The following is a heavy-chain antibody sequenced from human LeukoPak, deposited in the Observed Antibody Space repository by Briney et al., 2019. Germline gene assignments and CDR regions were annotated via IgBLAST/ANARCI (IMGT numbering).Heavy chain of an antibody. CDR3: ARVPIAVAGSTLAFDI. CDR1: GFTFSSYS. Sequence: GGSLRLSCAASGFTFSSYSMNWVRQAPGKGLEWVSYISSSSSTIYYADSVKGRFTISRDNAKNSLYLQMNSLRAEDTAVYYCARVPIAVAGSTLAFDIWGQGTMVTVSS. D-gene: IGHD6-19*01. V-gene: IGHV3-48*04. CDR2: ISSSSSTI. J-gene: IGHJ3*02.